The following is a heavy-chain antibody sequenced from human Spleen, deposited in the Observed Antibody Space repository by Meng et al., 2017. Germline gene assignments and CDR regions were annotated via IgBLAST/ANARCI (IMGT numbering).Heavy chain of an antibody. V-gene: IGHV3-53*04. CDR3: ARHSFGYYYGLDV. CDR1: GFTVSGNY. J-gene: IGHJ6*02. D-gene: IGHD5-18*01. Sequence: GESLKISCAVSGFTVSGNYLSWVRQAPGKGLEWVSVIYSGGATYYADSVQGRFTISRHNSKNTLHLQMNSLRAEDTAVYYCARHSFGYYYGLDVWGQGTTVTVSS. CDR2: IYSGGAT.